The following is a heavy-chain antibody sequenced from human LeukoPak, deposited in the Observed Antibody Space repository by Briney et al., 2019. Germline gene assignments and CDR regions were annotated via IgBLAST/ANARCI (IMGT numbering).Heavy chain of an antibody. D-gene: IGHD1-26*01. CDR2: IYPSGGT. Sequence: PSETLSLTCTVSGGSISGFYWSWIRQPAGKGLEWIGRIYPSGGTNYNPSLKSRVTMSTDTSKNQFSLNLNSVTAADTAVYYCARALSGTYGLFQHWGQGTLVTVSS. J-gene: IGHJ1*01. CDR3: ARALSGTYGLFQH. CDR1: GGSISGFY. V-gene: IGHV4-4*07.